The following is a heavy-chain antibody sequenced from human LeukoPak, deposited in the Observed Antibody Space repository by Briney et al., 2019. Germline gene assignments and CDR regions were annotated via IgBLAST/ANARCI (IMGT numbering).Heavy chain of an antibody. Sequence: GGSLRLSCAASGFTFSSYAMHWVRQAPGKGLEWVAVISYDGSNKYYADSVKGRFTISRDNSKNTLYLQMNSLRAEDTAVYYCARDPNGNYYYCMDVWGKGTTVTVSS. CDR2: ISYDGSNK. V-gene: IGHV3-30-3*01. CDR3: ARDPNGNYYYCMDV. D-gene: IGHD1-14*01. J-gene: IGHJ6*03. CDR1: GFTFSSYA.